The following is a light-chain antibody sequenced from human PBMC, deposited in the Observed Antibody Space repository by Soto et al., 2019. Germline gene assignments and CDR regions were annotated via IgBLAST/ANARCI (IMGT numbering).Light chain of an antibody. V-gene: IGKV3-15*01. CDR1: QSVSSN. J-gene: IGKJ1*01. CDR2: GAS. Sequence: EIVMTQSPATPSVSPGERATLSCRASQSVSSNLAWYQQKPGQAPRLLIYGASTRATGIPARFSGSGSGTEFTLTISSLQSEDFAVYYCQQYNNPAAFGQGTKVEIK. CDR3: QQYNNPAA.